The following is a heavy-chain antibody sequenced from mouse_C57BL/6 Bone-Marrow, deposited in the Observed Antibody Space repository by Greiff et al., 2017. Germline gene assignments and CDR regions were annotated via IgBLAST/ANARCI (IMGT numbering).Heavy chain of an antibody. J-gene: IGHJ3*01. CDR3: ANSPWFAY. CDR1: GYTFTDYY. V-gene: IGHV1-76*01. Sequence: QVQLQQSGAELVRPGVSVKLSCKASGYTFTDYYINWVKQRPGQGLEWIARIYPGSGNTYYNEKFKGKATLTAEKSSSTAYMQLSSLTSEDSAVYFCANSPWFAYWGQGTLVTVSA. CDR2: IYPGSGNT. D-gene: IGHD2-12*01.